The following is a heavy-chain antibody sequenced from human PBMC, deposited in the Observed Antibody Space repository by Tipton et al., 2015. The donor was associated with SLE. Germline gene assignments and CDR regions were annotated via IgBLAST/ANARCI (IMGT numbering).Heavy chain of an antibody. CDR3: ARDPLAVGDGEPLDL. CDR2: ICASGAT. D-gene: IGHD1-26*01. CDR1: GGSISSDRYF. V-gene: IGHV4-61*02. J-gene: IGHJ2*01. Sequence: TLSLTCTVSGGSISSDRYFWSWIRQPAGKGLEWIGRICASGATNYNPSFKSRLTISIGTSKNYFSLTLSSVTAADTAVYFCARDPLAVGDGEPLDLWGRGTLVTVSS.